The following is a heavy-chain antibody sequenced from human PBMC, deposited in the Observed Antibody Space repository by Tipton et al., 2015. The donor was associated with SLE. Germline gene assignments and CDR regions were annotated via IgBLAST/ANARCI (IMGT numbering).Heavy chain of an antibody. CDR3: ARISVDTTMAQRVASGMDV. Sequence: TLSLTCSVSGDSITSYYWTWIRQPPGKGLEWIGSIFYTGSTTYNPSLKSRLTMSVDTPKNQFSLKLTSVTAADTAVYYCARISVDTTMAQRVASGMDVWGPGTTVTVSS. D-gene: IGHD5-18*01. CDR1: GDSITSYY. J-gene: IGHJ6*02. V-gene: IGHV4-59*01. CDR2: IFYTGST.